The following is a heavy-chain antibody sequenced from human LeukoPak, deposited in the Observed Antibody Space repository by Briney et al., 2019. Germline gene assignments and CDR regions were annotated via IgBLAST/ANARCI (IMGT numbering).Heavy chain of an antibody. V-gene: IGHV3-23*01. Sequence: GGSLRLSCAASGFTFSSYSMSWVRQAPGKGLEWVSSISGSGGRTYYADSVKGRFTISRDNSKNTLYLQMNSLRAEDTAVYYCATPPTVRSDYWGQGTLVTVSS. J-gene: IGHJ4*02. CDR1: GFTFSSYS. CDR3: ATPPTVRSDY. CDR2: ISGSGGRT. D-gene: IGHD4-17*01.